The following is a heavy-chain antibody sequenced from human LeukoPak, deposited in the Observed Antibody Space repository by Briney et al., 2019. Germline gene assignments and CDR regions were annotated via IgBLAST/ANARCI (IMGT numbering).Heavy chain of an antibody. J-gene: IGHJ4*02. CDR2: MNPNSGNT. CDR3: AREGFDY. CDR1: GYTFTNYD. V-gene: IGHV1-8*03. Sequence: ASVKVSCKASGYTFTNYDINWVRQATGQGLEWMGYMNPNSGNTGYAQKFQGRVTITKNTSISTAYLELSSLRSEDTAVYYCAREGFDYWGQGTLVTVSS.